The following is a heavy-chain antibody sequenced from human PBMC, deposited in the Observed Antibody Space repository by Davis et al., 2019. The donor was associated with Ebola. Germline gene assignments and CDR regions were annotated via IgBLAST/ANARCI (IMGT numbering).Heavy chain of an antibody. V-gene: IGHV1-2*06. CDR1: GYTFTNYY. CDR2: INPDSGGT. J-gene: IGHJ5*02. Sequence: AASVKVSCKASGYTFTNYYIHWVRQAPGQGLEWMGHINPDSGGTNYAQNFQDRVTMTTDTSTTTAYMELRSLTSDAPAVYYCARVSSWVGGGDSSVPWGQGTLVTVSS. D-gene: IGHD3-10*01. CDR3: ARVSSWVGGGDSSVP.